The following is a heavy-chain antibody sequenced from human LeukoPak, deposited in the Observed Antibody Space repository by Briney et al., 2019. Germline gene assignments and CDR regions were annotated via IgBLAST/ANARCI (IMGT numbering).Heavy chain of an antibody. D-gene: IGHD4-11*01. Sequence: EASVKVSCKASGYTFTSHGINWLRQAPGQGLEWMGWVSGYNGNTDYAQKFQGRVTMTTDRSTNTVYMELRSLRSDDTAVYYCARALSPMTTVTTSDYWGQGTLVTVSS. CDR3: ARALSPMTTVTTSDY. V-gene: IGHV1-18*01. J-gene: IGHJ4*02. CDR1: GYTFTSHG. CDR2: VSGYNGNT.